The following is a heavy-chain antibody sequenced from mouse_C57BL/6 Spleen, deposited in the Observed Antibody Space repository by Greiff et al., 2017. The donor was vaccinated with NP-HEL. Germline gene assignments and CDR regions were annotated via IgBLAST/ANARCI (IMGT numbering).Heavy chain of an antibody. D-gene: IGHD1-1*01. J-gene: IGHJ4*01. CDR2: IDPEDGET. V-gene: IGHV14-2*01. CDR1: GFNIKDYY. Sequence: VQLKQSGAELVKPGASVKLSCTASGFNIKDYYMHWVKQRTEQGLEWIGRIDPEDGETKYAPKFQGKATITADTSSNTAYLQLSSLTSEDTAVYYCARKGNYGSPYAMDYWGQGTSVTVSS. CDR3: ARKGNYGSPYAMDY.